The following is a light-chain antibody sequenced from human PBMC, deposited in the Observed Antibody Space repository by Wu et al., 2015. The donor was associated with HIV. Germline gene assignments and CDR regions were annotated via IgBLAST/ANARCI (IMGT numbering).Light chain of an antibody. V-gene: IGKV1-27*01. CDR1: QGISDY. CDR2: AAS. J-gene: IGKJ2*01. CDR3: QQYGDSPPYT. Sequence: DIQMTQSPSSLSASVGDRVTITCRASQGISDYLAWYQQKPGKVPKLLIYAASTLQSGFPSRFSGSGSGTVFTLTISSLQPEDFAVYYCQQYGDSPPYTFGQGTKVEIK.